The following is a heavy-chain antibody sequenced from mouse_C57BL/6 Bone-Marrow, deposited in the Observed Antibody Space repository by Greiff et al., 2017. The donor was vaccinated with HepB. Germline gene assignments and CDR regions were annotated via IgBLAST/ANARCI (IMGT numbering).Heavy chain of an antibody. CDR1: GYTFTDYN. D-gene: IGHD2-2*01. Sequence: EVQLQQSGPELVKPGASVKMSCKASGYTFTDYNMHWVKQSHGKSLEWIGYINPNNGGTSYNQKFKGKATLTVNKSSSTAYMELRSLTSEDSAVYYCARGYGVTTGPFDYWGQGTTLTVSS. CDR2: INPNNGGT. J-gene: IGHJ2*01. V-gene: IGHV1-22*01. CDR3: ARGYGVTTGPFDY.